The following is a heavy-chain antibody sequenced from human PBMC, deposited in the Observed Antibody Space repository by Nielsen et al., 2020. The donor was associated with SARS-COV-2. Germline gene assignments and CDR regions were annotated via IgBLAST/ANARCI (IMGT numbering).Heavy chain of an antibody. CDR2: INPSGGST. J-gene: IGHJ6*02. D-gene: IGHD3-3*01. CDR3: ASGYDFWSGFGVLEYYGMDV. CDR1: GYTFTSYY. V-gene: IGHV1-46*03. Sequence: ASVKVSCKASGYTFTSYYIHWVRQAPGQGLEWMGVINPSGGSTNYAQNFQGTVTMTRDTSASTVYMELSSLRSEDTAVYYCASGYDFWSGFGVLEYYGMDVWGQGTTVTVSS.